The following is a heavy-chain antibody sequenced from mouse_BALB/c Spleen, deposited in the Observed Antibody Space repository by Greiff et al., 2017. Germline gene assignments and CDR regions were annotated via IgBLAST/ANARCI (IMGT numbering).Heavy chain of an antibody. CDR2: IDPENGDT. CDR3: NAPANFPFDY. V-gene: IGHV14-4*02. J-gene: IGHJ2*01. CDR1: GFNIKDYY. D-gene: IGHD1-2*01. Sequence: VQLKQSGAELVRSGASVKLSCTASGFNIKDYYMHWVKQRPEQGLEWIGWIDPENGDTEYAPKFQGKATMTADTSSNTAYLQLSSLTSEDTAVYYCNAPANFPFDYWGQGTTLTVSS.